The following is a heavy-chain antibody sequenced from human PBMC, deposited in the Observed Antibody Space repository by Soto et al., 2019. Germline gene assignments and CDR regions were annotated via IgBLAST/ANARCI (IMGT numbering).Heavy chain of an antibody. D-gene: IGHD2-2*01. CDR2: INPNSGGT. Sequence: GASVTVSCQASGYTFTGYYMHWVRQAPGQGLEWMGWINPNSGGTNYAQKFQGWVTMTRDTSISTAYMELSRLRSDDTAVYYCARGYQLLSPSSGFDYWGQGTLVTVSS. CDR3: ARGYQLLSPSSGFDY. J-gene: IGHJ4*02. CDR1: GYTFTGYY. V-gene: IGHV1-2*04.